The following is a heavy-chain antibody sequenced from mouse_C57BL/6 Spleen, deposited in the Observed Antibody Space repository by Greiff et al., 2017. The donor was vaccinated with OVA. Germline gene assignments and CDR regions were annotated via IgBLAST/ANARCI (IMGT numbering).Heavy chain of an antibody. D-gene: IGHD1-1*01. Sequence: EVKLVESGGGLVKPGGSLKLSCAASGFTFSSYAMSWVRQTPEKRLEWVAPISDGGSYTYYPDNVKGRFTISRDNAKNNLYLQMSHLKSEDTAMYYCARDGGTTVVVHFDYWGQGTTLTVSS. CDR2: ISDGGSYT. CDR3: ARDGGTTVVVHFDY. CDR1: GFTFSSYA. V-gene: IGHV5-4*01. J-gene: IGHJ2*01.